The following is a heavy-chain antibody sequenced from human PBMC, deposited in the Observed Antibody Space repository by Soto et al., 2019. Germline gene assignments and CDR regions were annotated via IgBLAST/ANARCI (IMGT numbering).Heavy chain of an antibody. D-gene: IGHD1-1*01. CDR3: AIYRSTKLQPRGWSDP. CDR2: IIPIFGTA. V-gene: IGHV1-69*13. Sequence: PVKVSCKASGATISSYAISWVRQAPGQGLEWMGGIIPIFGTANYAQKFQGRVTITADESACTAYMKLSSLRSEDTAVYYCAIYRSTKLQPRGWSDPWDAAPLLT. J-gene: IGHJ5*02. CDR1: GATISSYA.